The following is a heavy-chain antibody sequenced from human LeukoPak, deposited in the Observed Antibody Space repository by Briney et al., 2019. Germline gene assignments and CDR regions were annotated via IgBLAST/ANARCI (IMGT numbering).Heavy chain of an antibody. CDR1: GYTFTSYY. J-gene: IGHJ4*02. Sequence: ASVKVSCKASGYTFTSYYMHWVRQAPGQGLEWMGIINPSGGSTSYAQKFQGRVTMTRDTSTSTVYMELSSLSSEDTAVYYCASSLAVAGPRDYWGQGTLVTVSS. CDR2: INPSGGST. D-gene: IGHD6-19*01. CDR3: ASSLAVAGPRDY. V-gene: IGHV1-46*01.